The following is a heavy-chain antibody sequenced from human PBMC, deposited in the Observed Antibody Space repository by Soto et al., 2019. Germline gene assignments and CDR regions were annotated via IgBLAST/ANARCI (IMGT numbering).Heavy chain of an antibody. CDR3: TRDRGFDM. J-gene: IGHJ3*02. Sequence: EVQLVESGGGLIQPGGSLSLSCAASGFNVSSNYMSWVRQAPGKGLEWVSIISTGGNTHYADSVKGRFTISRDNSKNTVYLLMTRLRAEDTAMYYCTRDRGFDMWGQGTTVNVSS. V-gene: IGHV3-53*01. CDR1: GFNVSSNY. CDR2: ISTGGNT.